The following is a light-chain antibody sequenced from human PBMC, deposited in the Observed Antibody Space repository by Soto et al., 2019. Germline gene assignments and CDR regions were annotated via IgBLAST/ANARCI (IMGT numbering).Light chain of an antibody. J-gene: IGLJ2*01. CDR3: QSYDSSLSGVV. V-gene: IGLV1-40*01. CDR1: SSNIGAGYD. CDR2: GTS. Sequence: QSVLTQPPSVSGAPGQRVTISCTGSSSNIGAGYDVHWYQQLPGTAPKLLIYGTSNRPSGVPDRFSGSKSGTSASLAITGLQAEDAADYYCQSYDSSLSGVVFGGGTQLTVL.